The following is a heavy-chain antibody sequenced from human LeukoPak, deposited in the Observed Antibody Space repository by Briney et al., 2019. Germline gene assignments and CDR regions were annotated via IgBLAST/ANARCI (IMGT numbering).Heavy chain of an antibody. Sequence: GGSLRLSCAASGFTFSSYWMSWARQAPGKGLEWVANIKQDGSENYYVDSVKGRFTISRDNAKNSLSLQMNSLRDEDTAVYYCARLRGSGWHPIDYWGQGTLVTVSS. J-gene: IGHJ4*02. V-gene: IGHV3-7*01. CDR2: IKQDGSEN. CDR3: ARLRGSGWHPIDY. CDR1: GFTFSSYW. D-gene: IGHD6-19*01.